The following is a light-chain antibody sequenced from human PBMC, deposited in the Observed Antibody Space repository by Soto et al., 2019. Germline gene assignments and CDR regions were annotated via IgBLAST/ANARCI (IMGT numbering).Light chain of an antibody. CDR3: AAWDDSLNGPSLG. J-gene: IGLJ1*01. Sequence: QSVLTQSPSASGTPGQRVTISCSGTRSNIGSNTVSWYQHLPGMAPKLLIYGTNQRPSGVPDRFSGSKSGTSASLAISRLQSDDEADYYCAAWDDSLNGPSLGFGTGTQLTVL. V-gene: IGLV1-44*01. CDR1: RSNIGSNT. CDR2: GTN.